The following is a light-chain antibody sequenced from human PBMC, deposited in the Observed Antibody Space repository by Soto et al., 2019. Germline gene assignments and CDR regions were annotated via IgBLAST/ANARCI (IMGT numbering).Light chain of an antibody. CDR1: HNINTY. Sequence: DIQMTQSPSSLSASVGDRVAITCRASHNINTYLNWYQQRPGKAPRLLIYAASSVQGGVPSRFSGSGSGTDFTLTISSLEPEDFAVYYCQQCYNWPQWTFGQGTKVDIK. V-gene: IGKV1-39*01. CDR2: AAS. CDR3: QQCYNWPQWT. J-gene: IGKJ1*01.